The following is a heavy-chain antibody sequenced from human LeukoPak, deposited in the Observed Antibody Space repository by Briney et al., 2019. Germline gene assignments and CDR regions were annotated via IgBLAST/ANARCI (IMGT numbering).Heavy chain of an antibody. V-gene: IGHV4-39*01. CDR3: ARRRMSATVVTDGLYYYYYNMDV. J-gene: IGHJ6*03. D-gene: IGHD4-23*01. CDR1: GGSISSSSYY. Sequence: SETLSLXCTVSGGSISSSSYYWGWIRQPPGKGLEWIGSIYYSGTTYYNPSLKSRVTISVDTSKNQFSLKLSSVTAADTAVYYCARRRMSATVVTDGLYYYYYNMDVWGKGTTVTVSS. CDR2: IYYSGTT.